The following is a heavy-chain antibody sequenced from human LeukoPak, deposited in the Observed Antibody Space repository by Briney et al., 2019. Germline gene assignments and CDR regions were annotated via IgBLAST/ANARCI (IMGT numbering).Heavy chain of an antibody. Sequence: SETLSLTCTVSGGSISSYYWSWIRQPAGKGLEWIGRIYTSGSTNYNPSLKSRVTMSVDTSKNQFSLKLSSVTAADTAVYYCARDLTPADIVVVPAAIRGGMDVWGQGTTVTVSS. J-gene: IGHJ6*02. D-gene: IGHD2-2*02. CDR2: IYTSGST. CDR1: GGSISSYY. CDR3: ARDLTPADIVVVPAAIRGGMDV. V-gene: IGHV4-4*07.